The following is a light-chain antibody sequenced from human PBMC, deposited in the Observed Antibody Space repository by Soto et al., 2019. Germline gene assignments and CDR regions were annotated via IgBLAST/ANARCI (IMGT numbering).Light chain of an antibody. Sequence: ETVLTKSPATLSLSPGERATLSCRASQSFSSSSLAWYQQKRGQAPRLLIYDASSRATGIPDRFSGSGSGTDFTLTISRLEPEDFAVYYCQQYVRSPPSWTFGQGTKVEI. V-gene: IGKV3-20*01. CDR1: QSFSSSS. CDR2: DAS. CDR3: QQYVRSPPSWT. J-gene: IGKJ1*01.